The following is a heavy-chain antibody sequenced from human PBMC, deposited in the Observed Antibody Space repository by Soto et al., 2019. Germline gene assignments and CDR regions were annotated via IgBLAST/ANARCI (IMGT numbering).Heavy chain of an antibody. CDR1: EGTFSSYT. D-gene: IGHD2-2*02. Sequence: QVQLVQSGAEVKKPGSSVKVSCKASEGTFSSYTISWVRQAPGQGLEWMGRIIPILGIANYAQKFQGRVTITADKSTSTADMELSSLSSEDTAVYYCASRYCSSTSCYTKAGGYYYYIDVWGKGTTVTVSS. V-gene: IGHV1-69*02. J-gene: IGHJ6*03. CDR3: ASRYCSSTSCYTKAGGYYYYIDV. CDR2: IIPILGIA.